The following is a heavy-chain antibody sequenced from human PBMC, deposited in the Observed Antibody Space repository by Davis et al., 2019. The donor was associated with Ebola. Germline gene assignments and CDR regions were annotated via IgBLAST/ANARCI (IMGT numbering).Heavy chain of an antibody. J-gene: IGHJ4*02. CDR1: GFSLSITEVA. CDR2: MFYSGST. V-gene: IGHV4-39*07. D-gene: IGHD2-2*01. CDR3: VYQLLSVDCD. Sequence: SGPTLVKPTQTLTLTCTFSGFSLSITEVAVGWIRQPPGKGLEWIGSMFYSGSTYYNPSLKSRVTISVDTSKNQFSLKLSSVTAADTAVYYCVYQLLSVDCDWGQGTLVTVSS.